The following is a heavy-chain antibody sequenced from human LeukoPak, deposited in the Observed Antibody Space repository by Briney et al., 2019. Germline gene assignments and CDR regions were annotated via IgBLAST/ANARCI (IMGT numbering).Heavy chain of an antibody. CDR1: GYIFNNFG. D-gene: IGHD4-11*01. CDR3: ARDTRYIVTTKYNASDI. V-gene: IGHV1-18*01. J-gene: IGHJ3*02. CDR2: ISPYNGNT. Sequence: ASVKVSCKPSGYIFNNFGLSWVRQGPGQRLEWLGWISPYNGNTRYKENLQGRVTITIDTSPRTAHMELRSLISDDTAVYYCARDTRYIVTTKYNASDIWGQGTMVTVSS.